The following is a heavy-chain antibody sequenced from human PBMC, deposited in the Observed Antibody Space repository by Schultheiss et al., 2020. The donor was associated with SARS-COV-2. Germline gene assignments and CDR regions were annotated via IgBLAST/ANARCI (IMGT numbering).Heavy chain of an antibody. CDR2: IYSGGST. J-gene: IGHJ4*02. V-gene: IGHV3-53*01. D-gene: IGHD1-26*01. Sequence: GGSLRLSCAASGFTVSSNEMSWVRQAPGKGLEWVSVIYSGGSTYYADSVQGHFIISRDNSKDTLYLQMNSLRAEDTALYYCARGGWGNSGSYDYWGQGTQVTVSS. CDR3: ARGGWGNSGSYDY. CDR1: GFTVSSNE.